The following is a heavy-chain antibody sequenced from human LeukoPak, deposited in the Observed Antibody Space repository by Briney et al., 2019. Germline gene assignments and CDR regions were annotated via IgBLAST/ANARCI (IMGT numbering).Heavy chain of an antibody. D-gene: IGHD2-21*02. V-gene: IGHV1-69*13. Sequence: SVKVSCKASGGTFSSYAISWVRQAPGQGLEWMGGIIPIFGTANYAQKFQGRVTITADESTSTAYMELSSLRSKDTAVYYCARFSLLEARGDAFDIWGQGTMVTVSS. CDR1: GGTFSSYA. CDR2: IIPIFGTA. J-gene: IGHJ3*02. CDR3: ARFSLLEARGDAFDI.